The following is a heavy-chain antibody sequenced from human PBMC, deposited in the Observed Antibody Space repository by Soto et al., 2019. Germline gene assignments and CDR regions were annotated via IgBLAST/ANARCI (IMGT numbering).Heavy chain of an antibody. V-gene: IGHV4-59*08. Sequence: SETLSLTCTVSGGSISSYYWSWIQQPPGKGLEWIGYIYYSGSTNYNPSLKSRVTISVDTSKNQFSLKLSFVTAADTAVYYCARSPGYYFDYWGQGTLVTVSS. CDR2: IYYSGST. J-gene: IGHJ4*02. CDR3: ARSPGYYFDY. CDR1: GGSISSYY.